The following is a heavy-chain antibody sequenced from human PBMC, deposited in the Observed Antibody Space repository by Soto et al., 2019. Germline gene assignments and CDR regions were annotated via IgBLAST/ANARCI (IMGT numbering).Heavy chain of an antibody. Sequence: ASVKVSCKTSGYTFSNYGITWVRQAPGQPLEWLGWISLYSDGTNFAQKFKGRVSMTTERTTGTFTSTAYMELWGLTSDDTAVYFCATYYYGSGSYYRFDYWGQGSLVTVSS. D-gene: IGHD3-10*01. J-gene: IGHJ4*02. CDR3: ATYYYGSGSYYRFDY. CDR2: ISLYSDGT. V-gene: IGHV1-18*01. CDR1: GYTFSNYG.